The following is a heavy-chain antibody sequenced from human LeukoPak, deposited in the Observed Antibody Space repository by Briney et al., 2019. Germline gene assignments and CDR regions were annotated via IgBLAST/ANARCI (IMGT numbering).Heavy chain of an antibody. CDR1: GGSISSGGYS. D-gene: IGHD3-22*01. Sequence: SQTLSLTCAVSGGSISSGGYSWSWIRQPPGKGLEWIGYIYYSGSTYYNPSLKSRVTISVDRSKNQFSLKLSSVTAADTAVYYCARAPYYYDSSGYHYYYGMDVWGQGTAVTVSS. CDR2: IYYSGST. CDR3: ARAPYYYDSSGYHYYYGMDV. V-gene: IGHV4-30-2*01. J-gene: IGHJ6*02.